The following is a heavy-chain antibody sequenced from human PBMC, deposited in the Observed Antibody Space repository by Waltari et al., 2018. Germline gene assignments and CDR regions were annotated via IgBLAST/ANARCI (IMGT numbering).Heavy chain of an antibody. CDR1: GFTLSSYW. V-gene: IGHV3-7*01. CDR2: IMTDGSEE. CDR3: ARDQWFAFDI. J-gene: IGHJ3*02. D-gene: IGHD3-22*01. Sequence: EVQLVESGGGLVQPGGSLRLSCAASGFTLSSYWMSWVRQAPGKGLGGVANIMTDGSEEYYVDSVRGRFTITRDNAKNSLVLQMNSLRPEDTAVYYCARDQWFAFDIWGQGTMVTVSS.